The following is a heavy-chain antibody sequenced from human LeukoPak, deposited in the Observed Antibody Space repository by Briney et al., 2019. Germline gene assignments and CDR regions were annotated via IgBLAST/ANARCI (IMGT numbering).Heavy chain of an antibody. D-gene: IGHD2-15*01. CDR1: DDSMNSYY. Sequence: KPPETLSLTCTVSDDSMNSYYWSWIRQPPGKGLEWVGYIFHTGSTNYNPSLKSRVTLSIDTSKNQFFLKLSSVTAADTAVYYCARQPYRSGAYYFDYWGQGTLITVSS. CDR3: ARQPYRSGAYYFDY. CDR2: IFHTGST. V-gene: IGHV4-59*08. J-gene: IGHJ4*02.